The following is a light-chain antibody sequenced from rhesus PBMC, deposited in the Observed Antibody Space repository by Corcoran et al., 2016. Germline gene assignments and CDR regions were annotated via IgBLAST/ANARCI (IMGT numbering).Light chain of an antibody. Sequence: EIVMTQSPATLALSPGERATLSCRASQSVSSYLAWYQQKPGQAPRLLISGASSRATGIPDRFSGSGSGTEFTRTISSLEPEDVGVYFCLQSSNWPQYSFGQGTKVEIK. CDR3: LQSSNWPQYS. V-gene: IGKV3-24*04. CDR1: QSVSSY. J-gene: IGKJ2*01. CDR2: GAS.